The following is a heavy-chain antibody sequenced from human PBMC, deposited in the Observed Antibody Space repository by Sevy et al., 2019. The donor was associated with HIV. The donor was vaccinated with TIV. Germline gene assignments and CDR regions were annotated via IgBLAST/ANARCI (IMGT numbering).Heavy chain of an antibody. CDR1: GFTFSNAW. V-gene: IGHV3-15*01. J-gene: IGHJ6*02. Sequence: GGSLRLSCAASGFTFSNAWMSWVRQAPGRGLEWVGRIQGRTDGGTTDYAAPVKGRFTISRDDSKNTLYLQMNSLKTEDTAGYYCSTDPIIVLLVTDGMDVWGQGTTVTVSS. CDR3: STDPIIVLLVTDGMDV. CDR2: IQGRTDGGTT. D-gene: IGHD2-8*01.